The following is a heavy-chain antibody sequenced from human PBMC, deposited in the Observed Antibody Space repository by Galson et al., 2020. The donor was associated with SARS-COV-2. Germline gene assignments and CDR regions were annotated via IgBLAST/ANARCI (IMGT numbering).Heavy chain of an antibody. CDR1: RFTFSSFE. Sequence: GGSLRLSCTASRFTFSSFEMNWVRQAPGKGLEWVSYISNSGDTTYYADSVKGRFTISRDNAKNSLFLQMNSLRAEDSAVYYCARDLAGNWEDGWGQGTLVTVSS. D-gene: IGHD7-27*01. CDR3: ARDLAGNWEDG. V-gene: IGHV3-48*03. CDR2: ISNSGDTT. J-gene: IGHJ4*02.